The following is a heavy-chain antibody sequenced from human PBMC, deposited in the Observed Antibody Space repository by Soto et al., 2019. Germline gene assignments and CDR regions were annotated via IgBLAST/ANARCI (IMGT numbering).Heavy chain of an antibody. J-gene: IGHJ6*02. Sequence: QVQLQESGPGLVKPSETLSLTCTVSGGSVSSGSYYWSWIRQPPGKGLEWIGYIYYSGSTNYNPYLKSRVTISVDTSKNQFSLKLSSVTAADTAVYYCARDTRGYCSGGSCRYYYYGMDVWGQGTTVTVSS. V-gene: IGHV4-61*01. D-gene: IGHD2-15*01. CDR2: IYYSGST. CDR3: ARDTRGYCSGGSCRYYYYGMDV. CDR1: GGSVSSGSYY.